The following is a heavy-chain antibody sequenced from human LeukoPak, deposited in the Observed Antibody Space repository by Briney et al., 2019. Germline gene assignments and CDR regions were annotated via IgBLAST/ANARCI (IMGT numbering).Heavy chain of an antibody. D-gene: IGHD3-22*01. CDR2: ISGSGGST. Sequence: PGGSLRLSCAASGFTFSSYAMSWVRQAPGKGLEWVSAISGSGGSTYYADSVKGRFTISRDNSKNTLYLQMNSLRAEDTAVYYCAKDYDSSGYYYRPRSVWDYWGQGTLVTVSS. V-gene: IGHV3-23*01. J-gene: IGHJ4*02. CDR3: AKDYDSSGYYYRPRSVWDY. CDR1: GFTFSSYA.